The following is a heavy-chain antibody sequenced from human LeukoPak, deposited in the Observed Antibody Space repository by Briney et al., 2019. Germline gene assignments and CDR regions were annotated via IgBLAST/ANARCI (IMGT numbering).Heavy chain of an antibody. D-gene: IGHD5-18*01. CDR3: AKDQGIQLWLKYFQH. V-gene: IGHV3-23*01. CDR2: ISGSGGTT. CDR1: GFTVSSNY. J-gene: IGHJ1*01. Sequence: GGSLRLSCAASGFTVSSNYMTWVRQAPGKGLEWVSAISGSGGTTLYADSVKGRFTISRDNSKSTLYLQMNSLRAEDTAVYYCAKDQGIQLWLKYFQHWGQGTLVTVSS.